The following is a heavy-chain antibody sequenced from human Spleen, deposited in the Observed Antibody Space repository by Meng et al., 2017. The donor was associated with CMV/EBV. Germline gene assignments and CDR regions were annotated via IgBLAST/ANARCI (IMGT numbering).Heavy chain of an antibody. CDR2: ISGSGSII. J-gene: IGHJ4*02. Sequence: FPFCASSMLWIRLAPGKGLECISYISGSGSIIYYADSVKGRFTISRDNAKNSLYLQMNSLRAEDTAMYYCARDWGYCSSTSCRYFDYWGQGTLVTVSS. CDR1: FPFCASS. D-gene: IGHD2-2*01. CDR3: ARDWGYCSSTSCRYFDY. V-gene: IGHV3-11*04.